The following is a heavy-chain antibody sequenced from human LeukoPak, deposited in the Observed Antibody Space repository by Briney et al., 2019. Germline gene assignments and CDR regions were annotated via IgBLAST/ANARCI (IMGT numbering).Heavy chain of an antibody. CDR3: ARVGDGSGSYHYYYYMDV. V-gene: IGHV1-2*02. D-gene: IGHD3-10*01. J-gene: IGHJ6*03. CDR1: GYTFTGYY. CDR2: INPNSGGT. Sequence: ASVKVSCRASGYTFTGYYMHWVRQAPGQGLEWMGWINPNSGGTNYAQKFQGRVTMTRDTSISTAYMELSRLRSDDTAVYYCARVGDGSGSYHYYYYMDVWGKGTTVTVSS.